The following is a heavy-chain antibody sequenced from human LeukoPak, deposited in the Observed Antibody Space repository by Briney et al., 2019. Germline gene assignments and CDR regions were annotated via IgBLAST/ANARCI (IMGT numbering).Heavy chain of an antibody. CDR1: GGTFSSYA. CDR2: IIPIFGTA. D-gene: IGHD2-2*01. CDR3: ARDDYPGRSGDCSGSTSCSGADPTRVSAFDI. J-gene: IGHJ3*02. V-gene: IGHV1-69*13. Sequence: SVKVSCKASGGTFSSYAISWVRQAPGQGLEWMGGIIPIFGTANYAQKFQGRVTITADESTSTAYMELSSLRSEDTAVYYCARDDYPGRSGDCSGSTSCSGADPTRVSAFDIWGQGTMVTVSS.